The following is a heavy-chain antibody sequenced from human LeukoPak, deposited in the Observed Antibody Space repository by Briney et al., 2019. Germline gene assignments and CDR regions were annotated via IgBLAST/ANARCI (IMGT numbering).Heavy chain of an antibody. D-gene: IGHD3-22*01. V-gene: IGHV1-69*13. CDR1: GDTFSYHS. CDR3: ARDRAYYDSSGYYYAPFDY. CDR2: IIPHVGSP. Sequence: ASVKVSCKTFGDTFSYHSISWVRQAPGQGLQWLGGIIPHVGSPRYTERLQDRITITADESTTTAYLELSSLRSDDTAVYYCARDRAYYDSSGYYYAPFDYWGQGTLVTVSS. J-gene: IGHJ4*02.